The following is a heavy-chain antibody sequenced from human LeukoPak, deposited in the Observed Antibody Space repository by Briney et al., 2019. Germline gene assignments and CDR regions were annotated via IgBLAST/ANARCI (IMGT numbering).Heavy chain of an antibody. D-gene: IGHD4-17*01. Sequence: SETLSLTCTVSGGSISSSSYYWGWIRQPPGKGLEWIGSIYYSGSTYYNPSLKSRVTISVDTSRNQFSLQLRSVTAADTAVYYCAREDPQTTVPEGMDVWGQGTTVIVSS. J-gene: IGHJ6*02. CDR3: AREDPQTTVPEGMDV. CDR1: GGSISSSSYY. V-gene: IGHV4-39*07. CDR2: IYYSGST.